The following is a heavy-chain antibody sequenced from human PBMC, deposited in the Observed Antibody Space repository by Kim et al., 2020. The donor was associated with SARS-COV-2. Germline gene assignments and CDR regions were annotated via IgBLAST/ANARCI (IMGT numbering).Heavy chain of an antibody. D-gene: IGHD3-10*01. Sequence: SETLSLTCTVSGGSISSSSYYWGWIRQPPGKGLEWIGSIYYSGSTYYNPSLKSRVTISVDTSKNQFSLKLSSVTAADTAVYYCARDRVADYYGSGSYYRARIVPLDYWGQGTLVTVSS. V-gene: IGHV4-39*07. J-gene: IGHJ4*02. CDR3: ARDRVADYYGSGSYYRARIVPLDY. CDR1: GGSISSSSYY. CDR2: IYYSGST.